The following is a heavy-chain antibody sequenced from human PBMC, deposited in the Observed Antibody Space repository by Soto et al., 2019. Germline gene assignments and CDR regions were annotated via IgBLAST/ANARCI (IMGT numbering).Heavy chain of an antibody. CDR3: ARGSGFDY. CDR1: GFTFSSYA. Sequence: PGWSLRLSCAASGFTFSSYAMSWVRQAPGKGLEWVSAISGSGANTFHADSVKGRFTISRDKSKNTLYLQMNSLRAEDTAVYYCARGSGFDYWGPGTLVTSPQ. D-gene: IGHD3-10*01. J-gene: IGHJ4*02. CDR2: ISGSGANT. V-gene: IGHV3-23*01.